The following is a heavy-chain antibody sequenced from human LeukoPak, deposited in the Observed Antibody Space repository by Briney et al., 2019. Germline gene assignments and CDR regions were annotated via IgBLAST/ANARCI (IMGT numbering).Heavy chain of an antibody. V-gene: IGHV4-59*01. J-gene: IGHJ4*02. CDR1: GGSISSYY. CDR3: AREEPIFDIFDH. CDR2: IYYSGST. D-gene: IGHD3-3*01. Sequence: NPSETLSLTCTVSGGSISSYYWSWIRQPPGKGLEWIGYIYYSGSTNYNPSLKSRVTISVDTSKNQFSLKLSSVTAADTAVYYCAREEPIFDIFDHWGQGTLVTVSS.